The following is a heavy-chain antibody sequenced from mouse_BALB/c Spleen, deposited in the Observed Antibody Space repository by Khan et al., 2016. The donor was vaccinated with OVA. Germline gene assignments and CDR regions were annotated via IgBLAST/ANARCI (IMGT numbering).Heavy chain of an antibody. CDR2: VSTGGGYT. Sequence: EVELVESGGDLVKPGGSLKLSCAASGFTFSTYGMSWVRQTPDKRLEWVATVSTGGGYTYYPDSVKGRFTISRDNAKNTLYLQMSSLKSEDAVMFYVARLAYYYDSEGFAYWGQGTLVTVSA. J-gene: IGHJ3*01. D-gene: IGHD1-1*01. CDR1: GFTFSTYG. CDR3: ARLAYYYDSEGFAY. V-gene: IGHV5-6*01.